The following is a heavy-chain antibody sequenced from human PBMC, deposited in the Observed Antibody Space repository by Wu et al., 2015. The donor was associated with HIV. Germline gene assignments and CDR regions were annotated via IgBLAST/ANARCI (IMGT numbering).Heavy chain of an antibody. J-gene: IGHJ5*02. CDR3: ARGVVRERRFDP. CDR1: GGTFTSYA. Sequence: QVHLVQSGAEVKKSGSSVKVSCQASGGTFTSYAFSWVRQAPGQGFEWMAEIIPIFGASNYAQRFQGRVSITADESTNTVYLELSRLTSDDTAVYYCARGVVRERRFDPWGQGTLVTVSS. D-gene: IGHD2-15*01. V-gene: IGHV1-69*12. CDR2: IIPIFGAS.